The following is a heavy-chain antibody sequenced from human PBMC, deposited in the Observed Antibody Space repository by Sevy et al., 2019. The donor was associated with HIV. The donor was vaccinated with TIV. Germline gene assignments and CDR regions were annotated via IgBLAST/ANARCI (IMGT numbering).Heavy chain of an antibody. CDR2: IKQGGSET. Sequence: GGSLRLSCAASGFTFGDYWLTWVRQVPGKGLEWVANIKQGGSETYYADSVKGRFSISRDNAKNSLYLQMNSLRAEDAAVYYCARDNATVSRRGLRYYYYGTDVWGQGTTVTVSS. CDR1: GFTFGDYW. J-gene: IGHJ6*02. D-gene: IGHD2-2*01. V-gene: IGHV3-7*01. CDR3: ARDNATVSRRGLRYYYYGTDV.